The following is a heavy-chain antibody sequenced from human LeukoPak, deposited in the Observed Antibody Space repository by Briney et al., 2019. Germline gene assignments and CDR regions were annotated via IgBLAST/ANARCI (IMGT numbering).Heavy chain of an antibody. CDR2: INHSGST. CDR3: ARGTLDY. CDR1: GGSFSSYY. J-gene: IGHJ4*02. Sequence: SETLSLTCAVYGGSFSSYYWRWIRQPPGKGLEWIGEINHSGSTNYNPSLKSRATVSVDTSKNQFSLYLNSVTAADTAVYYCARGTLDYWGQGTLVTVSS. V-gene: IGHV4-34*01.